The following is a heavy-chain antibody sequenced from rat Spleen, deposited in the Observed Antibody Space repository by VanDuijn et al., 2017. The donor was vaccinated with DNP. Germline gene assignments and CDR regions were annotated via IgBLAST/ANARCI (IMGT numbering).Heavy chain of an antibody. D-gene: IGHD1-11*01. CDR3: AIHNYCFDY. V-gene: IGHV5-25*01. CDR1: GFTFSDYY. CDR2: LTSSGGST. Sequence: EVQLVESGGGLVQPGRSLKLSCAASGFTFSDYYMAWVRQVPTKGLEWVASLTSSGGSTYYPDSVRGRFTISRDYARSTLYLQMDSLRSEDTAKYYGAIHNYCFDYWGQGVMVTVSS. J-gene: IGHJ2*01.